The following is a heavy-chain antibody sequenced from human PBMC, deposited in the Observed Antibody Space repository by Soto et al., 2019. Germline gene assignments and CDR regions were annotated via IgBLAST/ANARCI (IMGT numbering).Heavy chain of an antibody. D-gene: IGHD6-6*01. CDR3: TKSSGGSSSVGMDY. V-gene: IGHV3-30*04. J-gene: IGHJ4*02. Sequence: PGGSLRLSCAVSGFLFKNYALNWVRPAPGKGLEWVASITRDGYNKYYADSVKGRFTISRDNSKNTLSLQMTALRVEDSSVYYCTKSSGGSSSVGMDYWGPGTLVTVSS. CDR2: ITRDGYNK. CDR1: GFLFKNYA.